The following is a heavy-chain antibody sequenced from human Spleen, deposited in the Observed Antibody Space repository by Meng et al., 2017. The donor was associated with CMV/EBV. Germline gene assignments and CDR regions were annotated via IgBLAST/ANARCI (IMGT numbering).Heavy chain of an antibody. Sequence: ASVKVSCKASAYTFTSYYMHWVRQAPGQGLEWMGIINPSGDNTSYAQKFQGRVTMTRDTSTSTLYMELSSLRSEDTAMYYCARPWRDGYKFDALDIWGQGTMVTVSS. J-gene: IGHJ3*02. CDR2: INPSGDNT. CDR1: AYTFTSYY. D-gene: IGHD5-24*01. V-gene: IGHV1-46*01. CDR3: ARPWRDGYKFDALDI.